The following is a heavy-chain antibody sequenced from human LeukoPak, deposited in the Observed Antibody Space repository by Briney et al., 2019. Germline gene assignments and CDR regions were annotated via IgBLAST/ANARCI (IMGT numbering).Heavy chain of an antibody. CDR3: ARAPLGVVAAAMRPSYYYYYYMDV. V-gene: IGHV4-39*07. Sequence: SETLSLTCTVSGGSISSGIYYWGWIRQPPGKGLEWIGEINHSGITNYNPSLKSRVTIPVDTSKNQFSMKLSSVTAADTAMYYCARAPLGVVAAAMRPSYYYYYYMDVWGKGTTVTISS. J-gene: IGHJ6*03. CDR2: INHSGIT. D-gene: IGHD2-15*01. CDR1: GGSISSGIYY.